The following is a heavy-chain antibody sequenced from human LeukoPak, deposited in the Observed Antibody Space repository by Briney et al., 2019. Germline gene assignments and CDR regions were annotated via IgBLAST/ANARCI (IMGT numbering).Heavy chain of an antibody. CDR1: GFTFSS. D-gene: IGHD4-23*01. V-gene: IGHV3-21*01. CDR2: ISSSSSYI. J-gene: IGHJ4*02. CDR3: ARDRTTVAVFDY. Sequence: GGSLRLSCAASGFTFSSMNWVRQAPGKGLEWVSSISSSSSYINYADSVRGRFTISRDNAKNSLFLQMDSLRADDTAVYYCARDRTTVAVFDYWGQGTLVTVSS.